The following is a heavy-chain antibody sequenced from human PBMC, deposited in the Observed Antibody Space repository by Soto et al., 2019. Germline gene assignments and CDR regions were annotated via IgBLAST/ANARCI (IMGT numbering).Heavy chain of an antibody. CDR2: IYYSGST. CDR1: GGSISSYY. D-gene: IGHD1-26*01. Sequence: SETLSLTCTVSGGSISSYYWSWIRQPPGKGLEWVGYIYYSGSTNYNPSLKSRVTISVDTSKNQFSLKLSSVTAADTAVYYCARAGGGGSYLYYYYYYGMDVWGQGTTVTVSS. CDR3: ARAGGGGSYLYYYYYYGMDV. J-gene: IGHJ6*02. V-gene: IGHV4-59*01.